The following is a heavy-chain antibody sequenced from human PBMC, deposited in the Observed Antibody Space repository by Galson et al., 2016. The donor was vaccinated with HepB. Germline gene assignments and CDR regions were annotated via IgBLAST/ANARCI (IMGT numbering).Heavy chain of an antibody. Sequence: SETLSLTCTVSGGSIRNYYWSWLRQPPGKRLEWIAYISYTGTTNYNPSLESRVTASVDTSKNQFSLRLSSVTAADTAIYYCARDAYTSSHLDRWGRGTLVTVSS. J-gene: IGHJ2*01. CDR3: ARDAYTSSHLDR. D-gene: IGHD6-6*01. CDR1: GGSIRNYY. V-gene: IGHV4-59*01. CDR2: ISYTGTT.